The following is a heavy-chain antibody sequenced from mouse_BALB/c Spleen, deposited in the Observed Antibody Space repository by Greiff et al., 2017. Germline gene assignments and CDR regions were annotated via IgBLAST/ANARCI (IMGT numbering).Heavy chain of an antibody. CDR2: ISYSGST. CDR3: SYYYGSNPYWYFDV. D-gene: IGHD1-1*01. Sequence: VQLQQSGPSLVKPSQTLSLTCSVTGDSITSGYWNWIRKFPGNKLEYMGYISYSGSTYYNPSLKSRISITRDTSKNQYYLQLNSVTTEDTATYYCSYYYGSNPYWYFDVWGAGTTVTVSS. J-gene: IGHJ1*01. CDR1: GDSITSGY. V-gene: IGHV3-8*02.